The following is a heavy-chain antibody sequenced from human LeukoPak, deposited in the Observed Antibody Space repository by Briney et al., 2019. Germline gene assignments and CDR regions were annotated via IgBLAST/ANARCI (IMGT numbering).Heavy chain of an antibody. CDR2: IIPIFGTA. J-gene: IGHJ6*03. CDR1: GGTFSSYA. V-gene: IGHV1-69*06. CDR3: ARSSSGYDSSHYYYYYMDV. Sequence: GASVKVSCKASGGTFSSYAISWVRQAPGQGLEWMGGIIPIFGTANYAQKFQGRVTITADKSTSTAYMELSSLRSEDTAVYYCARSSSGYDSSHYYYYYMDVWGKGTTVTVSS. D-gene: IGHD5-12*01.